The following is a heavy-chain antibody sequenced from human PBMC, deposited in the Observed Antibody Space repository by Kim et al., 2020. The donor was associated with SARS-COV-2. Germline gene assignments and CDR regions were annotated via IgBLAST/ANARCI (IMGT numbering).Heavy chain of an antibody. CDR3: AKDSGSFSFGH. J-gene: IGHJ4*02. CDR1: GYIFTGYY. CDR2: IIPNSGGT. Sequence: ASVKVSCKASGYIFTGYYMQWVRQAPGQGLEWMGWIIPNSGGTNYAQKFQGRITMTRDTSISTAYMELSSLRSDDTAVYYCAKDSGSFSFGHWGQGTLVTVHS. D-gene: IGHD1-26*01. V-gene: IGHV1-2*02.